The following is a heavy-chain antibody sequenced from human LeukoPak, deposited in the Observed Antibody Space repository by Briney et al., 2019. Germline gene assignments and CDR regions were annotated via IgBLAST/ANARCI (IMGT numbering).Heavy chain of an antibody. J-gene: IGHJ6*02. CDR2: IYSGGST. CDR3: ARDRVSLYYYYGMDV. V-gene: IGHV3-53*01. Sequence: GGSLGLSCAASGFTVSSNYMSWVRQAPGKGLEWVSVIYSGGSTYYADSVKGRFTISRDNSKNTLYLQMNSLRAEDTAVYYCARDRVSLYYYYGMDVWGQGTTVTVSS. CDR1: GFTVSSNY.